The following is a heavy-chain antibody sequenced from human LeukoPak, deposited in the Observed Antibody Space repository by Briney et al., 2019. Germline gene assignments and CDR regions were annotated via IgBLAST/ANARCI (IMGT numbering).Heavy chain of an antibody. D-gene: IGHD6-13*01. J-gene: IGHJ4*02. CDR3: AKSEVAAAPDY. CDR1: GFTFSSYG. CDR2: IWYDGSNK. Sequence: PGGSLRLSCAASGFTFSSYGMHGVRQAPGKGLEWVAVIWYDGSNKYYADSVKGRFTISKDNSKNTLYLQMNSLRAEDTAVYYCAKSEVAAAPDYWGQGTLVTVSS. V-gene: IGHV3-33*06.